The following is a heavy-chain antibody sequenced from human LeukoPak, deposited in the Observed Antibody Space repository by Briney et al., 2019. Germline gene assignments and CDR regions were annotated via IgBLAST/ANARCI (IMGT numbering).Heavy chain of an antibody. CDR2: IYHSGST. Sequence: SETLSLTCTVSGGSISSSSYYWGWIRQPPGKGLEWIGSIYHSGSTYYNPSLKSRVTISVDTSKNQFSLKLSSVTAADTAVYYCARVDSGYADYWGQGTLVTVSS. V-gene: IGHV4-39*07. CDR1: GGSISSSSYY. J-gene: IGHJ4*02. D-gene: IGHD5-12*01. CDR3: ARVDSGYADY.